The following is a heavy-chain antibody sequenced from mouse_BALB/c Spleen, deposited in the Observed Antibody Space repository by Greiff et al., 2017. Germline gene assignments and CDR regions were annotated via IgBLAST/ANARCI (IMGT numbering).Heavy chain of an antibody. D-gene: IGHD1-1*01. CDR1: GYTFTSYW. J-gene: IGHJ2*01. CDR3: ARRGLLITTVVEGVYY. V-gene: IGHV1S81*02. Sequence: QVQLQQPGAELVKPGASVKLSCKASGYTFTSYWMHWVKQRPGQGLEWIGEINPSNGRTNYNEKFKSKATLTVDKSSSTAYMQLSSLTSEDSAVYYCARRGLLITTVVEGVYYWGQGTTLTVAS. CDR2: INPSNGRT.